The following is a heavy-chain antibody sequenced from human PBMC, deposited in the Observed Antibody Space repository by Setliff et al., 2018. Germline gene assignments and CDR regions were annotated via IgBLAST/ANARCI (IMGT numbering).Heavy chain of an antibody. CDR2: INAGNGNT. D-gene: IGHD3-22*01. J-gene: IGHJ4*02. Sequence: GASVKVSCKASGYTFTSYAMHWVRQAPGQRLEWMGWINAGNGNTKYSQKFQGRVTMTRDTSISTVYMELSRLRSDDTAVYYCARGALYYDSSGYYPDYWGQGTLVTVSS. V-gene: IGHV1-3*01. CDR1: GYTFTSYA. CDR3: ARGALYYDSSGYYPDY.